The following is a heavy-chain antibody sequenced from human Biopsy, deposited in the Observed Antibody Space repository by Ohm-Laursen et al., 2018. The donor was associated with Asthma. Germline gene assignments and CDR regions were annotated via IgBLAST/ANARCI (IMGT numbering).Heavy chain of an antibody. D-gene: IGHD6-13*01. J-gene: IGHJ5*02. CDR3: ARGQKSAGDRWFDP. CDR2: INPNSGGT. Sequence: GASVKVSCKASGCNFISFAIHWMRQAPGQGLEWMGRINPNSGGTNYAQKFQGRVTMTRDTSISTAYMEVSRLRSDDTVVYYCARGQKSAGDRWFDPWGQGTLVTVSS. V-gene: IGHV1-2*05. CDR1: GCNFISFA.